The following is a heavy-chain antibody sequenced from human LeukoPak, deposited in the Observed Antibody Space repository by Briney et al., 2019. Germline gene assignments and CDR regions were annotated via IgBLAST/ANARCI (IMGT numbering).Heavy chain of an antibody. CDR1: GYTFTGYY. J-gene: IGHJ3*02. CDR2: INPNSDGT. D-gene: IGHD2-2*01. V-gene: IGHV1-2*02. Sequence: ASVKVSCKASGYTFTGYYMHWVRQAPGQGLEWMGWINPNSDGTNYAQKFQGRVTMTRDTSISTAYMELSRLRSDDTAVYYCAREGGYCSSTSCYGDAFDIWGQGTMVTVSS. CDR3: AREGGYCSSTSCYGDAFDI.